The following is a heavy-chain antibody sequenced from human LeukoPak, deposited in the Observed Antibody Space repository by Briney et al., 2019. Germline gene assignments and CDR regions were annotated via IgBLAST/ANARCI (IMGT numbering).Heavy chain of an antibody. D-gene: IGHD2-2*02. J-gene: IGHJ5*02. CDR1: GYTFTSYG. CDR3: ARDHCSSTSCYIWFDP. V-gene: IGHV1-18*01. CDR2: IGAYNGNT. Sequence: GASVKVSCKASGYTFTSYGISWVRQAPGQGLEWMGWIGAYNGNTNYAQKLQGRVTMTTDTSTSTAYMELRSLRSDDTAVYYCARDHCSSTSCYIWFDPWGQGTLVTVSS.